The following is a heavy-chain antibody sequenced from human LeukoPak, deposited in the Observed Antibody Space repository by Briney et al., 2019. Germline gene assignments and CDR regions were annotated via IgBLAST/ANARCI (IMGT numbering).Heavy chain of an antibody. V-gene: IGHV3-30-3*01. J-gene: IGHJ4*02. CDR2: ISYDGSNK. Sequence: GGSLRLSCAASGFTFSSYAMHWVRQAPGKGLEWVAVISYDGSNKYYADSVKGRFTISRDYSKNTLYLQMNSLRAEDTAVYYCAREEGLVLDYWGQGTLVTVSS. CDR1: GFTFSSYA. CDR3: AREEGLVLDY. D-gene: IGHD2-8*02.